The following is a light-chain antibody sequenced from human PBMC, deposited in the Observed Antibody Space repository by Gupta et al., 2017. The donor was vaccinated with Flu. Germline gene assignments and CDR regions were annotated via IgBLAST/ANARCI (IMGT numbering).Light chain of an antibody. CDR3: CSYGGSKF. CDR1: SSDVGGYNY. J-gene: IGLJ2*01. Sequence: QSALTPPPSASGSPGQSVTISCTGTSSDVGGYNYVSWYQQHPGKTTKRIIYEVNKRPSGVPDRFSGSKSGNTASLTVSGLLAEDEADYYCCSYGGSKFFGGGTKLTV. CDR2: EVN. V-gene: IGLV2-8*01.